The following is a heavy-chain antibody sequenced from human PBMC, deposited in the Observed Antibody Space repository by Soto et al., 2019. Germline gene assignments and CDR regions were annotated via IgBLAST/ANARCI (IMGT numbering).Heavy chain of an antibody. CDR1: GYTFTSYD. J-gene: IGHJ6*02. CDR3: ARGPGKQLKNYYYYGMDV. D-gene: IGHD6-6*01. Sequence: ASVKVSCKASGYTFTSYDINWVRQATGQGLEWMGWMNPNSGNTGYAQKVQGRVTMTRNTSISTAYMELSSLRSEDTAVYYCARGPGKQLKNYYYYGMDVWGQGTTVTVSS. V-gene: IGHV1-8*01. CDR2: MNPNSGNT.